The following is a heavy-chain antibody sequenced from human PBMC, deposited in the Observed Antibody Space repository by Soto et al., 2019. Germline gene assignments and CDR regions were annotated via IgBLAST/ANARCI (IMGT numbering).Heavy chain of an antibody. J-gene: IGHJ4*02. V-gene: IGHV4-59*01. CDR3: ARRYDFWSGYSFDY. CDR1: GGSISSYY. D-gene: IGHD3-3*01. Sequence: PSETLSLTCTVSGGSISSYYWSWIRQPPGKGLEWIGYIYYSGSTNYNPSLKSRVTISVDTSKNQFSLKLSSVTAADTAVYYCARRYDFWSGYSFDYWGQGTLVTVSS. CDR2: IYYSGST.